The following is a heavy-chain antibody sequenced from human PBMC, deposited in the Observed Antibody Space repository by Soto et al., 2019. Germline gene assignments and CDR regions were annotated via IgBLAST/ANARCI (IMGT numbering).Heavy chain of an antibody. CDR1: GFSLTTSGVG. Sequence: QITLKESGPTLVKPTQTLTLTCTFSGFSLTTSGVGVCWIRQPPGEALEWLAIIYWNDDKHHNPSLKTRLTITKDTSKNQVVITLTNVDPVDTATYDYSRIEYSRATDYLGQGTQVTVAS. J-gene: IGHJ4*02. V-gene: IGHV2-5*01. CDR3: SRIEYSRATDY. D-gene: IGHD5-18*01. CDR2: IYWNDDK.